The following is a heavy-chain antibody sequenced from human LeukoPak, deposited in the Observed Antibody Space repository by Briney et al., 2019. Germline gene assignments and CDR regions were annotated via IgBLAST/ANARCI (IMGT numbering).Heavy chain of an antibody. D-gene: IGHD3-10*01. Sequence: GGSLRLSCAASGFTFSSYGMHWVRQAPGKGLEWVAVISYDGSNKYYADSVKGRFTISRDNSKNTLYLQMNSLRAEDTAVYYCAKGGSRLLWFGVGDYFDYWGQGTLVTVSS. J-gene: IGHJ4*02. CDR1: GFTFSSYG. CDR3: AKGGSRLLWFGVGDYFDY. CDR2: ISYDGSNK. V-gene: IGHV3-30*18.